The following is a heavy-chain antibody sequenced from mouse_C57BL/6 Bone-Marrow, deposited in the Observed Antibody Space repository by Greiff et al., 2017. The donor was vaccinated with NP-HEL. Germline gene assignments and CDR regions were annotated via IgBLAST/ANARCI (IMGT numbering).Heavy chain of an antibody. CDR3: ARLYYYGSSYDFDY. J-gene: IGHJ2*01. CDR1: GFTFSDYG. D-gene: IGHD1-1*01. V-gene: IGHV5-17*01. Sequence: EVQLVESGGGLVKPGGSLKLSCAASGFTFSDYGMHWVRQAPEKGLEWVAYISSGSSTIYYADTVKGRFTISRDNAKNTLFPQMTSLRSEDTAMYYCARLYYYGSSYDFDYWGQGTTLTVSS. CDR2: ISSGSSTI.